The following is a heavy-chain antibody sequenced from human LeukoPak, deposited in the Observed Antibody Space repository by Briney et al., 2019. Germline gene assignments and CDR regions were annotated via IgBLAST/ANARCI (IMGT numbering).Heavy chain of an antibody. Sequence: GASVKVSCKASGYTFTSYAMHWVRQAPGQRLEWMRWINAGNGNTKYSQKFQGRVTITRDTSASTAYMELSSLRSEDTAVYYCARGVAVAGTKDWFDPWGQGTLVTVSS. CDR2: INAGNGNT. CDR1: GYTFTSYA. V-gene: IGHV1-3*01. J-gene: IGHJ5*02. D-gene: IGHD6-19*01. CDR3: ARGVAVAGTKDWFDP.